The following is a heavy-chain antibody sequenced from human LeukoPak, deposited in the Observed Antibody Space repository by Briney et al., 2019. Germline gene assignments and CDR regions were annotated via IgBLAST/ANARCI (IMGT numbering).Heavy chain of an antibody. Sequence: PSETLSLTCAVSGGSIISSDYHWGWVRQPPGKGLEWIGTISYSGNTDYNPSLRSRVTISVDTSNNQFSLRLGSVTAADTAVYHCARHCCSGPAKRVFDIWGQGTMVTVSS. J-gene: IGHJ3*02. CDR3: ARHCCSGPAKRVFDI. D-gene: IGHD2-15*01. CDR2: ISYSGNT. CDR1: GGSIISSDYH. V-gene: IGHV4-39*01.